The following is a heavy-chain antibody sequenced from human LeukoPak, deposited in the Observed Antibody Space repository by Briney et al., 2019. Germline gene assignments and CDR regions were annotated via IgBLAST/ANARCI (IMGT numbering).Heavy chain of an antibody. CDR3: AKAGYYDSSGYSGAFDI. CDR1: GFTFSSYG. D-gene: IGHD3-22*01. V-gene: IGHV3-30*18. J-gene: IGHJ3*02. Sequence: GRSLRLSCAASGFTFSSYGMHWVRQAPGKGLERVAVISYDGSNKYYADSVRGRFTISRDNSKNTLYLQMNSLRAEDTAVYYCAKAGYYDSSGYSGAFDIWGQGTMVTVSS. CDR2: ISYDGSNK.